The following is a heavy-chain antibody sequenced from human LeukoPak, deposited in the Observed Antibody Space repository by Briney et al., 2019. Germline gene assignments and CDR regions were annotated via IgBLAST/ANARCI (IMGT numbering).Heavy chain of an antibody. V-gene: IGHV4-59*08. CDR2: RDYGGIT. Sequence: PSETLSLTCIVSGGSMSRYYWTWIRQSPGKGLEWIGFRDYGGITKYNTSLKSRLTISIDMSKNQFSLQLTSVTAADTAVYYCASKPYYDFDGVWFDPWGQGTLVTVSS. D-gene: IGHD3-3*01. CDR1: GGSMSRYY. CDR3: ASKPYYDFDGVWFDP. J-gene: IGHJ5*02.